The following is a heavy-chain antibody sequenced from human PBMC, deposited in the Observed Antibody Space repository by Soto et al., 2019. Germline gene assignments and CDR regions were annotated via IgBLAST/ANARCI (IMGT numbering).Heavy chain of an antibody. D-gene: IGHD5-18*01. CDR2: IYYSGST. J-gene: IGHJ4*02. Sequence: SETLSLTCTVSGGSISSGGYYWSWIRQHPGKGLEWIGYIYYSGSTYYNPSLKSRVTISVDTSKNQFSLKLSSVTAADTAVYYCARKSGYSSGYNYFDYWGQGTLVTVSS. V-gene: IGHV4-31*03. CDR1: GGSISSGGYY. CDR3: ARKSGYSSGYNYFDY.